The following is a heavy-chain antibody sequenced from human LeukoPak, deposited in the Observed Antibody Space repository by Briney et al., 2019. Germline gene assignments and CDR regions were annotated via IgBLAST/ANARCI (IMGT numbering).Heavy chain of an antibody. CDR3: ARKDSGRYIFPFEY. CDR1: GFTFSSYA. D-gene: IGHD3-10*01. CDR2: IAYDGTNI. J-gene: IGHJ4*02. V-gene: IGHV3-30*04. Sequence: PPGGSLRLSCAASGFTFSSYAMHWVRQAPGKGLEWVAVIAYDGTNIYYADSVKGRFTISRDNSKNRLYLQMNSLRAEDTAVYYCARKDSGRYIFPFEYWGQGTLVTVSS.